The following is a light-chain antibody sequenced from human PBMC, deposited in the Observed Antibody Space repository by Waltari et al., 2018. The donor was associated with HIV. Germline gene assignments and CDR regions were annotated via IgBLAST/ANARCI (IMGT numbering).Light chain of an antibody. CDR2: EVA. V-gene: IGLV2-14*01. J-gene: IGLJ3*02. Sequence: QSALTQPASVSGSLGQSITLSCTGTSSDIGGYDYVSWYQQHPGRAPKLLIFEVANRPSGVSSRCSASKSGNTASLTISGLQAEDEADYYCSSYTSSISLVVFGGGTKLTVL. CDR1: SSDIGGYDY. CDR3: SSYTSSISLVV.